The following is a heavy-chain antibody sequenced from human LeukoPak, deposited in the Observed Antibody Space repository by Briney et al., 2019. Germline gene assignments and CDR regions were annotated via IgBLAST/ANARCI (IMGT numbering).Heavy chain of an antibody. J-gene: IGHJ6*04. CDR1: GFTFSTYA. CDR2: ISANGGST. D-gene: IGHD3-10*02. Sequence: PGGSLRLSCAASGFTFSTYAMSWVRQAPGKGLEWVSAISANGGSTFYADSVKGRFTVSRDSSKDTLYLQMNSLRAEDTAVYYCAELGITMIGGVWGKGTTVTISS. V-gene: IGHV3-23*01. CDR3: AELGITMIGGV.